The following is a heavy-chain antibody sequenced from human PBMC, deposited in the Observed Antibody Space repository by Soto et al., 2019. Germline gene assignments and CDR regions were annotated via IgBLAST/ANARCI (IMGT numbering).Heavy chain of an antibody. J-gene: IGHJ6*03. V-gene: IGHV3-66*01. CDR3: ARDKQFSGSYPVPWDYYYVDV. Sequence: GGSLRLSCAASGFTVSSNYMSWVRQAPGKGLEWVSVFYSGGSTYYADSVKGRFTISRDNSKNTLYLQMNSLRAEDTAVYYCARDKQFSGSYPVPWDYYYVDVWGRGTTVTVSS. D-gene: IGHD3-10*01. CDR1: GFTVSSNY. CDR2: FYSGGST.